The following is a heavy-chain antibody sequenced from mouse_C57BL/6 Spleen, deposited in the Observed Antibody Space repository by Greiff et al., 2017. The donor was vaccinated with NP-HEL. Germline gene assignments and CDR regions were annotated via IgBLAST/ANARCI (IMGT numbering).Heavy chain of an antibody. Sequence: QVQLKQPGAELVKPGASVKLSCKASGYTFTSYWMHWVKQRPGQGLEWIGMIHPNSGSTNYNEKFKSKATLTVDKSSSTAYMQLSSLTSEDSAVYYCARRDYDYGWFAYWGQGTLVTVSA. V-gene: IGHV1-64*01. CDR3: ARRDYDYGWFAY. CDR1: GYTFTSYW. CDR2: IHPNSGST. D-gene: IGHD2-4*01. J-gene: IGHJ3*01.